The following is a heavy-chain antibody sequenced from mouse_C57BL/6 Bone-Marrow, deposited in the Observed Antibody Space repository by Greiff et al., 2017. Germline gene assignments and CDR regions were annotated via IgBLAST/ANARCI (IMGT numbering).Heavy chain of an antibody. J-gene: IGHJ3*01. CDR3: TGVLLRYWFAY. V-gene: IGHV14-4*01. D-gene: IGHD1-1*01. Sequence: EVNVVESGAELVRPGASVKLSCTASGFNIKDDYMHWVKQRPEQGLGWIGWIDPENGDTEYASKFQGKATITADTSSTPAYLQLSSLTSEDTAVYYCTGVLLRYWFAYWGQGTLVTVSA. CDR1: GFNIKDDY. CDR2: IDPENGDT.